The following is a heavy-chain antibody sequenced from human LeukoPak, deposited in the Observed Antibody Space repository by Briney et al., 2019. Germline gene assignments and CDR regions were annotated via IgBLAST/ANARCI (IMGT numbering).Heavy chain of an antibody. CDR3: ARDQRVAISLQYYFDY. V-gene: IGHV3-48*04. CDR1: GFTFSSYS. CDR2: ISSSSSTI. J-gene: IGHJ4*02. D-gene: IGHD2-15*01. Sequence: GGSLRLSCAASGFTFSSYSMNWVRQAPGKGLEWVSYISSSSSTIYYADSVKGRFTISRDNAKNSLYLQMNSLRAEDAAVYYCARDQRVAISLQYYFDYWGRGTLVTVSS.